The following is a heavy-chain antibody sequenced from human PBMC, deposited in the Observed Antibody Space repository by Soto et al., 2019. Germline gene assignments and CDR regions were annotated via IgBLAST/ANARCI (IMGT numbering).Heavy chain of an antibody. Sequence: SQTLSLTCAISGDSVSSNSAAWNWIRQSPSRGLEWLGRTYYRSKWYNDYAVSVKSRITINPDTSKNLFSLQLNSVTPEDTAVYYCARAKFLNCESQFDYWGQGTLVTVSS. CDR3: ARAKFLNCESQFDY. J-gene: IGHJ4*02. CDR1: GDSVSSNSAA. V-gene: IGHV6-1*01. CDR2: TYYRSKWYN. D-gene: IGHD1-1*01.